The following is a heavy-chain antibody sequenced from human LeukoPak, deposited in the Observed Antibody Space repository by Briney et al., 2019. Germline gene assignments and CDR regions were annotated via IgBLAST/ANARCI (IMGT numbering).Heavy chain of an antibody. CDR1: GGSFSGYY. J-gene: IGHJ4*02. Sequence: SETLSLTCAVYGGSFSGYYWSWIRRPPGKGLEWIGEINHSGSTNYNPSLKSRVTISVDTSKNQFSLKLSSVTAADTAVYYCARGLYDFWSGYYTGLDYWGQGTLVTVSS. D-gene: IGHD3-3*01. CDR3: ARGLYDFWSGYYTGLDY. V-gene: IGHV4-34*01. CDR2: INHSGST.